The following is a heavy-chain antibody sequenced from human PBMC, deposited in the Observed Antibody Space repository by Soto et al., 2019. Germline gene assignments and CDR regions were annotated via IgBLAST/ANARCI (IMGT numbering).Heavy chain of an antibody. CDR2: IYYSGST. CDR1: GGSVSSGSYY. J-gene: IGHJ4*02. Sequence: QVQLQESGPGLVKPSETLSLTCTVSGGSVSSGSYYWSWIRQPPGKELEWIGYIYYSGSTNYNPSLKSRVTISVDTSKNQFSLKLSSVTAADTAVYYCARVLIGAAVDYWGQGTLVTVSS. V-gene: IGHV4-61*01. D-gene: IGHD6-25*01. CDR3: ARVLIGAAVDY.